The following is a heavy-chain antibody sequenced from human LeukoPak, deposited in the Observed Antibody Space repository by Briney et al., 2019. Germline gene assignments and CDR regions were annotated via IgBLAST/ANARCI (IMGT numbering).Heavy chain of an antibody. CDR3: VSGAEYYDILSVRGTVGKFDY. J-gene: IGHJ4*02. V-gene: IGHV4-34*01. D-gene: IGHD3-9*01. CDR2: INHSGST. Sequence: SETLSLTCAVYGGSFSGYYWSWLGQPPGKGLEGIGEINHSGSTNYNPSLRSRVTISVDTSKNQFSLKPSSVTAADTAVYYCVSGAEYYDILSVRGTVGKFDYWGQGTLVTVSS. CDR1: GGSFSGYY.